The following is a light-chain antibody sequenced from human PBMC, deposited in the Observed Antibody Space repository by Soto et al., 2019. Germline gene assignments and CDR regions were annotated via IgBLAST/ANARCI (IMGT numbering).Light chain of an antibody. J-gene: IGLJ3*02. Sequence: QSVLTQPPSASVTPGQRVTISCSGSSSNIGGNTVNWYQQLPGTAPKLLIYSNNQRPSGVPDRFSGSKSGTSASLAISGLQSEDEADYYCAAWDHSLNGGVFGGGTKLTVL. CDR1: SSNIGGNT. CDR2: SNN. V-gene: IGLV1-44*01. CDR3: AAWDHSLNGGV.